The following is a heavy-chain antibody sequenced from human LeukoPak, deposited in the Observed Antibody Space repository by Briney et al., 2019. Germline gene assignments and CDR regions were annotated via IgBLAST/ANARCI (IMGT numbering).Heavy chain of an antibody. CDR1: GFTFSSYS. D-gene: IGHD1-14*01. V-gene: IGHV3-48*01. Sequence: GGSLRLSCAASGFTFSSYSMNWVRQAPGKGLEWVSYISSSSSTIYYADSVKGRFTISRDNAKNSLYLQMNSLRAEDTAVYYCARDVHPLTKTKNAPYYFDYWGQGTLVTVSS. J-gene: IGHJ4*02. CDR2: ISSSSSTI. CDR3: ARDVHPLTKTKNAPYYFDY.